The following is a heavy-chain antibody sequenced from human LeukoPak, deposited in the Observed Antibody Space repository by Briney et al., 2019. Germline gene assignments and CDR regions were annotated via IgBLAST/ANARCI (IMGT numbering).Heavy chain of an antibody. V-gene: IGHV3-30*04. J-gene: IGHJ4*02. CDR3: ARGNSQPRGYSYGPRGYYFDY. CDR1: GFTFSSDA. Sequence: GGSLRLSCAASGFTFSSDAMHWVRQAPGKGLEWVAVISYDGSNKYYADSVKGRFTISRDNSKNTLYLQMNSLRAEDTAVYYCARGNSQPRGYSYGPRGYYFDYWGQGTLVTVSS. D-gene: IGHD5-18*01. CDR2: ISYDGSNK.